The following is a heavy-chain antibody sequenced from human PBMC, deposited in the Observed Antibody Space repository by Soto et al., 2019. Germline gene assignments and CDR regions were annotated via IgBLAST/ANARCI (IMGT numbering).Heavy chain of an antibody. CDR2: ISAYNGNT. CDR3: ARGGYCSGGSCYSYYYYGMDV. D-gene: IGHD2-15*01. CDR1: GYTFTSYG. J-gene: IGHJ6*02. Sequence: ASVKVSCKASGYTFTSYGISWVRQAPGQGLEWMGWISAYNGNTNYAQKLQGRVTMTTDTSTSTAYMELRSLRSDDTAVYYCARGGYCSGGSCYSYYYYGMDVWGQGTTVTVSS. V-gene: IGHV1-18*01.